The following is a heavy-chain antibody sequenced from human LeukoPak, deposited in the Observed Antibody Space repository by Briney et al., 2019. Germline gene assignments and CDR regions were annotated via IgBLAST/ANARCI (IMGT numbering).Heavy chain of an antibody. D-gene: IGHD1-26*01. V-gene: IGHV4-39*07. Sequence: PSETLSLTCTVSGGSISSNSYYWGWIRQPPGKGLEWIGSIYYSGSTYYNPSLKSRVTISVDTSKNQFSLKLSSVTAADTAVYYCARDSKNVVGVFDYWGQGTLVTVSS. CDR2: IYYSGST. J-gene: IGHJ4*02. CDR1: GGSISSNSYY. CDR3: ARDSKNVVGVFDY.